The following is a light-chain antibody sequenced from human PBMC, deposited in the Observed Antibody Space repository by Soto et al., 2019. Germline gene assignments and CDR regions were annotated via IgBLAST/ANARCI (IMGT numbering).Light chain of an antibody. CDR3: QQASGFPRT. J-gene: IGKJ1*01. CDR1: QDITKI. CDR2: GAS. Sequence: DIQMTQSPSSLSASVGDRITITCRASQDITKILAPYQQTTGKAPQLLIRGASTFHSGVPSRFSGSGSGTNFSLTISSLQPEDFATDYCQQASGFPRTFGQGTKVDIK. V-gene: IGKV1-12*01.